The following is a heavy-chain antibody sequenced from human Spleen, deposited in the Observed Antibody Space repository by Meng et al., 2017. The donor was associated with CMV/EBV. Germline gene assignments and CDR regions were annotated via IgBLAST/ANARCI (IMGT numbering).Heavy chain of an antibody. CDR2: INPNSGGT. CDR3: ARDRKLTYYDFWSGSYYFDY. J-gene: IGHJ4*02. V-gene: IGHV1-2*02. Sequence: ASVKVSCKASGYTFTGYYMHWVRQAPGQGLEWMGWINPNSGGTNYAQKFQGRVTMTRDTSISTAYMELSRLRSDDTAVYYCARDRKLTYYDFWSGSYYFDYWGQGTLVTVSS. CDR1: GYTFTGYY. D-gene: IGHD3-3*01.